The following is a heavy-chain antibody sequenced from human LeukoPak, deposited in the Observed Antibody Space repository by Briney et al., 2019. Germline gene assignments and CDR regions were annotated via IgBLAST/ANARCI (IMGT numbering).Heavy chain of an antibody. Sequence: SVKVSCKASGGTFSSYAISWVRQAPGQGLEWMGRIIPILGIANYAQKFQGRVTITADKSTSTAYMELSSLRSEDTAVYYCAGGDDYGGNSPLDYWGQGTLVTVSS. D-gene: IGHD4-23*01. J-gene: IGHJ4*02. CDR1: GGTFSSYA. CDR2: IIPILGIA. CDR3: AGGDDYGGNSPLDY. V-gene: IGHV1-69*04.